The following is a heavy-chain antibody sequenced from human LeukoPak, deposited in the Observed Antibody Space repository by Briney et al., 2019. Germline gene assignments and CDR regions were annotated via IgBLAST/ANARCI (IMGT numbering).Heavy chain of an antibody. J-gene: IGHJ6*02. CDR1: GFTFSSYA. V-gene: IGHV3-23*01. Sequence: GGSLRLSCAASGFTFSSYAMSWVRQAPGKGLEWVSVISDSGGSTYYADSVKGRFTISRDNSKNTLYLQMNSLRAEDTAVYYCAKYFRYSSGWDYYYYGMDVWGQGTTVTVSS. CDR3: AKYFRYSSGWDYYYYGMDV. D-gene: IGHD6-19*01. CDR2: ISDSGGST.